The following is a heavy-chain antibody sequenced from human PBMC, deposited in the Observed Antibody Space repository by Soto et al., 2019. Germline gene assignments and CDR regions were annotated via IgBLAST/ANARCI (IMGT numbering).Heavy chain of an antibody. CDR3: ATVLVADTRHTDFES. CDR1: CGSINSNNYY. Sequence: SETLSLTCTVSCGSINSNNYYCAWIRQPPGKGLTWIASIFFDVSTYYNTSLKSRVTISRDTSKNQFSLRLTSMTAAYTAVYYCATVLVADTRHTDFESWGQGTRVTVSS. CDR2: IFFDVST. V-gene: IGHV4-39*02. J-gene: IGHJ4*02. D-gene: IGHD2-15*01.